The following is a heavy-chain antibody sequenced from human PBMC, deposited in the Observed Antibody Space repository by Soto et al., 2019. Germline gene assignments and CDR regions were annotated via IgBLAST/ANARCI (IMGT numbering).Heavy chain of an antibody. CDR1: GFTFSSYG. V-gene: IGHV3-30*18. J-gene: IGHJ6*02. CDR3: AKDHTVGFLRYYYYYGMDV. Sequence: PGGSLRLSCAASGFTFSSYGMHGVRLAPGKGLEWVAVISYDGSNKYYADSVKGRFTISRDNSKNTLYLQMNSLRAEDTAVYYCAKDHTVGFLRYYYYYGMDVWGQGTTVTVSS. CDR2: ISYDGSNK. D-gene: IGHD1-26*01.